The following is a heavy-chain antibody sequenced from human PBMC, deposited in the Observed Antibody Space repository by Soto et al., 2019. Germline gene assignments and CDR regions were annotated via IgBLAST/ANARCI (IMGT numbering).Heavy chain of an antibody. CDR2: IYHSGST. Sequence: QVQLQESGPGLVKPSGTLSLTCAVSSGSISSSNWWSWVRQPPGKGLEWIGEIYHSGSTNYNPSLKSRVTISVDKSKNQFSLKLSSVTAADTAVYYCARGAPWCSGGSCYSSYFDYWGQGTLVTVSS. CDR3: ARGAPWCSGGSCYSSYFDY. J-gene: IGHJ4*02. V-gene: IGHV4-4*02. CDR1: SGSISSSNW. D-gene: IGHD2-15*01.